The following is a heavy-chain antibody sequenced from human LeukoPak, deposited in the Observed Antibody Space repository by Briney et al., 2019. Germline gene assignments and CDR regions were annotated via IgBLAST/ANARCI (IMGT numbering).Heavy chain of an antibody. V-gene: IGHV3-21*01. J-gene: IGHJ4*02. D-gene: IGHD6-13*01. Sequence: GGSLRLSCAASGFTFSSYSMNWVRQAPGKGLEWVSSISSSSSYVYYADSVKGRFTISRDNAKNSLYLQMNSPRAEDTAVYYCARVVLVAAAGYFDYWGQGTLVTVSS. CDR2: ISSSSSYV. CDR1: GFTFSSYS. CDR3: ARVVLVAAAGYFDY.